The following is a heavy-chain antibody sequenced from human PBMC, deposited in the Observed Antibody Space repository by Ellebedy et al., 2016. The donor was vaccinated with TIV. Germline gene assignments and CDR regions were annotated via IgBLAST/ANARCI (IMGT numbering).Heavy chain of an antibody. J-gene: IGHJ4*02. Sequence: GESLKISCAASDFTFSGYAMHWVRPASGKGLEWVGRIRSKGNDYATAYAASVKGRFTISRDDSKNTAYLQMNSLKTEDTAVYYCTRGGIATVWGQGTLVTVSS. CDR1: DFTFSGYA. CDR2: IRSKGNDYAT. D-gene: IGHD6-13*01. V-gene: IGHV3-73*01. CDR3: TRGGIATV.